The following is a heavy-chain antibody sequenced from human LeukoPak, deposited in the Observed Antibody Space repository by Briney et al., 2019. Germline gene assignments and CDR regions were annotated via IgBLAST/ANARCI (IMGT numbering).Heavy chain of an antibody. V-gene: IGHV3-23*01. Sequence: GGSLRLSCAVSGFTVSGNHVTWVRQAPGKGLEWVSAISGSGGSTYYADSVKGRFTISRDNSKNTLYLQMNSLRAEDTAVYYCAKVGSRTGKYYYDSSGYYPLDYWGQGTLVTVSS. CDR1: GFTVSGNH. J-gene: IGHJ4*02. CDR3: AKVGSRTGKYYYDSSGYYPLDY. CDR2: ISGSGGST. D-gene: IGHD3-22*01.